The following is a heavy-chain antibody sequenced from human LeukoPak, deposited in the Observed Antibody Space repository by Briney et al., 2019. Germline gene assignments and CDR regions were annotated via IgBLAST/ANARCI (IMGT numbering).Heavy chain of an antibody. V-gene: IGHV3-23*01. J-gene: IGHJ3*02. CDR1: GFTFSSYA. Sequence: GGSLRLSCAASGFTFSSYAMSWVRQAPGKGLEWVSAISGSGGSTYYADSVKGRFTISRDNSKNTLYLQMNSLRAEDTAVYYCAKYRGEDDGWYPDNDAFDIWGQGTMVTVSS. CDR3: AKYRGEDDGWYPDNDAFDI. D-gene: IGHD6-19*01. CDR2: ISGSGGST.